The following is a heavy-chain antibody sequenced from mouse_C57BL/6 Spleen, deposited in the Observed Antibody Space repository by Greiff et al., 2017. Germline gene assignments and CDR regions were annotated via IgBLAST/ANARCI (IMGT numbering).Heavy chain of an antibody. J-gene: IGHJ4*01. Sequence: VQRVESGAELVRPGASVTLSCKASGYTFTDYEMHWVKQTPVHGLEWIGAIDPETGGTAYNQKFKGKAILTADKSSSTAYMELRSLTSEDSAVYYCTRYDYDGDYYAMDYWGQGTSVTVSS. CDR1: GYTFTDYE. CDR3: TRYDYDGDYYAMDY. D-gene: IGHD2-4*01. V-gene: IGHV1-15*01. CDR2: IDPETGGT.